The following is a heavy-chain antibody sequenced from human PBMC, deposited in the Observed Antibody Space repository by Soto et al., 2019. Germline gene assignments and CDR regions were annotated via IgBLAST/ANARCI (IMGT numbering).Heavy chain of an antibody. J-gene: IGHJ4*02. CDR2: VYYGGST. Sequence: SETLSLTCTVSGGSISSSSYYWGWIRQPPGKGLEWIGNVYYGGSTYYNPSLKSRVTISVETSKSQFSLKLSSVTAADTAVYYCARGTTVTYSVGYWGQGTLVTVSS. CDR3: ARGTTVTYSVGY. D-gene: IGHD4-17*01. V-gene: IGHV4-39*07. CDR1: GGSISSSSYY.